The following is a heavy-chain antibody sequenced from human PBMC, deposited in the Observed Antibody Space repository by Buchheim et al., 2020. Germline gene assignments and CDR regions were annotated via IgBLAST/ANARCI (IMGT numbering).Heavy chain of an antibody. CDR2: IYDSGGT. CDR3: AKTPKYYDVWRRLRSDSFGYFFDS. Sequence: QMQLQESGPGLVKPSETLSLTCSVSGDSINHYYWTWIRQPPGKGLEWIAYIYDSGGTNYNPSLKSRVTISLDTSKSQVSLNLTSVTIADTAVYYCAKTPKYYDVWRRLRSDSFGYFFDSWGQGTL. CDR1: GDSINHYY. D-gene: IGHD3-3*01. V-gene: IGHV4-59*01. J-gene: IGHJ4*02.